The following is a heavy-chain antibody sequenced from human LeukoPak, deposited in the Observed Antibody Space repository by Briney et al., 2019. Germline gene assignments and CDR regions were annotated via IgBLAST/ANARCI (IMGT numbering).Heavy chain of an antibody. J-gene: IGHJ4*02. CDR2: ISTYNGNT. V-gene: IGHV1-18*01. CDR3: ARDAYNSGWCSDY. Sequence: ASVKVSCKTSGYTFTSYGISLVRQAPGHGLEWMGWISTYNGNTNYAQNLQGRVIMTTDTSTSTAYMELRSLRSDDTAVYYCARDAYNSGWCSDYWGQGTLATVSS. D-gene: IGHD6-19*01. CDR1: GYTFTSYG.